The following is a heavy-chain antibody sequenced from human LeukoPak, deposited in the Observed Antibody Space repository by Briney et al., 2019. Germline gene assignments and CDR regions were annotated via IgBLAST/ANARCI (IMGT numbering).Heavy chain of an antibody. CDR3: ARDWGSTGYDLYDS. Sequence: GVSLRLSCAASGFTFRNYWMGWVRQAPGKGLEWVANTKPDGSAEYYVDSVKDRFTISRDNAKNSLDLQMDSLRAEDTAVYYCARDWGSTGYDLYDSWGQGTLVTVSS. D-gene: IGHD5-12*01. J-gene: IGHJ4*02. CDR1: GFTFRNYW. CDR2: TKPDGSAE. V-gene: IGHV3-7*01.